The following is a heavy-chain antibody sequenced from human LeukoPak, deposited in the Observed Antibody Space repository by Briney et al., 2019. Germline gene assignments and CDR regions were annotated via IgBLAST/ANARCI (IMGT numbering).Heavy chain of an antibody. CDR3: ARGGTGAFDY. CDR2: ISGRSTYI. D-gene: IGHD2-8*02. V-gene: IGHV3-11*06. J-gene: IGHJ4*02. Sequence: PGGSLRLACTASGFSFSDYYMSWIRQAPGKGLEWISYISGRSTYISDADSVKGRFTISRDNAKNLLFLQMNSLRVADTALYYCARGGTGAFDYWGQGILVTVSS. CDR1: GFSFSDYY.